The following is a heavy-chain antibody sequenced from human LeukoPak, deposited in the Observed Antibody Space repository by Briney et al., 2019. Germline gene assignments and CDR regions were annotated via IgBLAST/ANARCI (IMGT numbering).Heavy chain of an antibody. Sequence: PSETLSLTCTVSGGSISSVPYYWSWIRQPAGKGLEWIGRIYTSGSTNYNPSLKSRVTMSVDTSKNQFSLKLSSVTAADTAVYYCARGPTGPNHRVGAFDIWGQGTMVTVSS. D-gene: IGHD1-14*01. V-gene: IGHV4-61*02. CDR3: ARGPTGPNHRVGAFDI. CDR1: GGSISSVPYY. J-gene: IGHJ3*02. CDR2: IYTSGST.